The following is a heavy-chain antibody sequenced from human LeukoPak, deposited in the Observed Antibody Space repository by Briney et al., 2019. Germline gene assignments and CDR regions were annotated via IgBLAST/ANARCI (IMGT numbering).Heavy chain of an antibody. CDR2: IWYDGSNK. Sequence: PGRSLRLSCAASGFTFSSYGMHRVRQAPGKGLEWVAVIWYDGSNKYYADSVKGRFTISRDNSKNTLYLQMNSLRAEDTAVYYCARDGTGYQLPSLYYFDYWGQGTLVTVSS. V-gene: IGHV3-33*01. CDR1: GFTFSSYG. CDR3: ARDGTGYQLPSLYYFDY. D-gene: IGHD2-2*01. J-gene: IGHJ4*02.